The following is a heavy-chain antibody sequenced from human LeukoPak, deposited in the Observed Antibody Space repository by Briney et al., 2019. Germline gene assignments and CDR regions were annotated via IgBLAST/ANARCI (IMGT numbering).Heavy chain of an antibody. D-gene: IGHD6-19*01. J-gene: IGHJ4*02. CDR3: ARVEAYSSGFDY. CDR1: GGTFSSYA. CDR2: IIPILGIA. V-gene: IGHV1-69*04. Sequence: SVKVSCKASGGTFSSYAISWVRQAPGQGLEWMGRIIPILGIANYAQKFQGRVTITADKSTSTGYMELSSLRSEDTAVYYCARVEAYSSGFDYWGQGTLVTVSS.